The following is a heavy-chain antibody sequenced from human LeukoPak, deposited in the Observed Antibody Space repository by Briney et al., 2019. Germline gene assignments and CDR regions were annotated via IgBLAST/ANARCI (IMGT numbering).Heavy chain of an antibody. CDR3: ARGRRITMVRGVITVSWFDP. Sequence: PSETLSLTCTVSGGSISSGGYYWSWIRQHPGKGLEWIGYIYYSGSTYYNPSLKSRVTISVDTSKNQFSLKLSSVTAADTAVYYCARGRRITMVRGVITVSWFDPWGQGTLVTVSS. V-gene: IGHV4-31*03. D-gene: IGHD3-10*01. J-gene: IGHJ5*02. CDR1: GGSISSGGYY. CDR2: IYYSGST.